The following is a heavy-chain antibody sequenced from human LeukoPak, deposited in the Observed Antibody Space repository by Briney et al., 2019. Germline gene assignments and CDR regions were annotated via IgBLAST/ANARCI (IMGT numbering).Heavy chain of an antibody. Sequence: GGSLRLSCAASGFTFSSYGMHWVRQAPGKRLEWVAVISYDGSNKYYADSVKGRFTISRDNSKNTLYLQMNSLRAEDTAVYYCAKNYDSSGYYLGWFDPWGQGTLVTVSS. CDR3: AKNYDSSGYYLGWFDP. CDR2: ISYDGSNK. D-gene: IGHD3-22*01. J-gene: IGHJ5*02. V-gene: IGHV3-30*18. CDR1: GFTFSSYG.